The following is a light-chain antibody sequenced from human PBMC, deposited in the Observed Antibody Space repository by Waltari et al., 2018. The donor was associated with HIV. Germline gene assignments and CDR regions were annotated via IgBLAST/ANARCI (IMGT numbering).Light chain of an antibody. Sequence: DIVMTQSPDSLAVSLGERATIHCKSSQSVLSSSNNKSYLAWYQQKPGQPPKLLIYWASTRESGVPDRFSGSGSGTVFTLTISSLRAEDVAVYYCQQYFTTPRTFGQGTKLEIK. CDR1: QSVLSSSNNKSY. CDR3: QQYFTTPRT. J-gene: IGKJ2*01. V-gene: IGKV4-1*01. CDR2: WAS.